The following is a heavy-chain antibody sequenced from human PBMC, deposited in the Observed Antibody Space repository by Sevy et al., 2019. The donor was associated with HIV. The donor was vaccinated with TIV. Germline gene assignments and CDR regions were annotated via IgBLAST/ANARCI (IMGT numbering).Heavy chain of an antibody. J-gene: IGHJ6*02. Sequence: GGSLRLSCAASGFTFSIYVIRWVRQAPGKGLEWVAVISSDGTKEYYADSVKGRFTISRDNSKNTMYQQMNSLRVEETAVYYCARDLPSAVTDPFYYYGLAVWGQGTTVTVSS. V-gene: IGHV3-30*04. CDR1: GFTFSIYV. CDR3: ARDLPSAVTDPFYYYGLAV. CDR2: ISSDGTKE. D-gene: IGHD2-21*02.